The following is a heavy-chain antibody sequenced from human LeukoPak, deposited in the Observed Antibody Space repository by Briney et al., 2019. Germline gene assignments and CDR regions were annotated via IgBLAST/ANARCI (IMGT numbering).Heavy chain of an antibody. CDR2: ISSSGSTI. V-gene: IGHV3-11*01. CDR1: GFTFSDYY. CDR3: ARDISYYDILTGYLGGALDY. Sequence: EGSLRLSCAASGFTFSDYYMSWIRQAPGKGLEWVSYISSSGSTIYYADSVKGRSTISRDNAKNSLYLQMNSLRAEDTAVYYCARDISYYDILTGYLGGALDYWGQGTLVTVSS. J-gene: IGHJ4*02. D-gene: IGHD3-9*01.